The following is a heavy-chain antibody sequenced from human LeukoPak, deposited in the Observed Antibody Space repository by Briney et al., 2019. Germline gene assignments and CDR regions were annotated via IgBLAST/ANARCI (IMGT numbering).Heavy chain of an antibody. CDR2: IYIDGST. V-gene: IGHV3-53*01. CDR3: ARDPWTGPGMDV. J-gene: IGHJ6*02. CDR1: GFTVSSNY. D-gene: IGHD3-3*01. Sequence: GGSLRLPCAASGFTVSSNYMSWVRQAPGKGLEWVSVIYIDGSTYYADSVKGRFTISRDNSKNTLYLQMNSLRAEDTAVYYCARDPWTGPGMDVWGQGTTVTVSS.